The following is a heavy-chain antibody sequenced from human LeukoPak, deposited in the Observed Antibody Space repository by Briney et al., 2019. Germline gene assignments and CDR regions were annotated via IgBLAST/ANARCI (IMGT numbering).Heavy chain of an antibody. Sequence: SETLSLTCTVSGYSISSGYYWGWIRQPPGKGLEWIGSIYHSGSTYYNPSLKSRVTMSVDTSRNQFSLKLSSVTAADTAVYYCARDQYSNYDYYYYYMDVWGKGTTVTISS. J-gene: IGHJ6*03. V-gene: IGHV4-38-2*02. CDR2: IYHSGST. D-gene: IGHD4-11*01. CDR3: ARDQYSNYDYYYYYMDV. CDR1: GYSISSGYY.